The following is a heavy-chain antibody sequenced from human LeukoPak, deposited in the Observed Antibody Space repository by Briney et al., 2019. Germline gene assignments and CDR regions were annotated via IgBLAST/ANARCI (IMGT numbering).Heavy chain of an antibody. CDR1: GGSISSSSYY. J-gene: IGHJ3*02. D-gene: IGHD2-21*01. V-gene: IGHV4-39*02. CDR3: AREGGDLGAFDI. CDR2: IYYSGST. Sequence: SETLSLTCTVSGGSISSSSYYWGWIRQPPGKGLEWIGSIYYSGSTYYNPSLKSRVTISVDTSKNQFSLKLSSVTAADTAVYYCAREGGDLGAFDIWGQGTMVTVFS.